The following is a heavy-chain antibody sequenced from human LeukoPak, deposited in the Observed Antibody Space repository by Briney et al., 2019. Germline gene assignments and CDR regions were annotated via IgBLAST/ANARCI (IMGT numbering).Heavy chain of an antibody. Sequence: ASVKVSCKASGGTFSSYAISWVRQAPGQGLEWMGMINPSGGSTRYAQKFQGRVTMTRDTSTNTVYMELSSLRSEDTAVYYCARGGGLGYCSSTSCRFDYWGQGTLVTVSS. CDR1: GGTFSSYA. V-gene: IGHV1-46*01. J-gene: IGHJ4*02. D-gene: IGHD2-2*01. CDR2: INPSGGST. CDR3: ARGGGLGYCSSTSCRFDY.